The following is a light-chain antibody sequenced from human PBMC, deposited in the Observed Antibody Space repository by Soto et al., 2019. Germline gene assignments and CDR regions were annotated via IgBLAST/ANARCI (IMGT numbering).Light chain of an antibody. CDR1: QSLSGW. CDR3: QQYASYPWT. J-gene: IGKJ1*01. V-gene: IGKV1-5*01. Sequence: DIQLTQTPSTLSASIGDRVTITCRASQSLSGWLAWYQQTPGKAPKLLISDAFRLESGVPSRFRGSGSGTEFSLTITSLQPGDSATFYCQQYASYPWTFGRGTKVAIK. CDR2: DAF.